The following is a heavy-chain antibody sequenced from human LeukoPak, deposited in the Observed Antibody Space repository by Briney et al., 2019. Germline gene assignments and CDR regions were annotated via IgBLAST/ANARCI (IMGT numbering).Heavy chain of an antibody. Sequence: SETLSLTCTVSGGSISSYYWSWIRQPPGKGLEWIGYIYYSGSTNYNPSLKSRVTISVDTSKNQLSLKLSSVTAADTAVYYCARKPYYDSSGPYFDYWGQGTLVTVSS. CDR3: ARKPYYDSSGPYFDY. V-gene: IGHV4-59*01. D-gene: IGHD3-22*01. CDR2: IYYSGST. CDR1: GGSISSYY. J-gene: IGHJ4*02.